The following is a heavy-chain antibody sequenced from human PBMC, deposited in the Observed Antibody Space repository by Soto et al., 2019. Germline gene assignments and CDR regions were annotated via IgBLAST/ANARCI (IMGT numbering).Heavy chain of an antibody. V-gene: IGHV1-69*01. CDR3: AAESAYGGNRVAFLY. CDR1: EDTFSSYA. CDR2: IIPFFNTP. D-gene: IGHD1-26*01. J-gene: IGHJ4*02. Sequence: QVQLVQSGAEVKRPGSSVRVSCTASEDTFSSYAISWVRQAPGQGLDWMGGIIPFFNTPNYAKKFQGRVTITADESTSTAYMELSSLRSEDTAIYYCAAESAYGGNRVAFLYWGQGTLVTVSS.